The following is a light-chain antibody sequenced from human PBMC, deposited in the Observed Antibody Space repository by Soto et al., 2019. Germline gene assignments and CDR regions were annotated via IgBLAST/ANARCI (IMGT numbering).Light chain of an antibody. CDR3: ASWDDSLNGYV. CDR1: SSNIGSKA. CDR2: SNN. J-gene: IGLJ1*01. Sequence: QLVLTQPPSASGTPGQRVTISCSGGSSNIGSKAVNWYQQLPGTAPKLLIFSNNQRPSGVPDRFSGSKSGTSASLAISGLQSEDEADYYCASWDDSLNGYVFGAGTKLTVL. V-gene: IGLV1-44*01.